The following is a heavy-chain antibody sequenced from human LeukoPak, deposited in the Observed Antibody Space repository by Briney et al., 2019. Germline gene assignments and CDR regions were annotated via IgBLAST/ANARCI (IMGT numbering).Heavy chain of an antibody. CDR2: INWDGEAT. CDR3: ARDLSSSWYSLAY. Sequence: PGGSLRLSCAASGVTIADYGMSGVRQVPGKGLEWVSGINWDGEATSYADSAKGRFTISRDNAKKSMYLEMNSLRDEDTALYYCARDLSSSWYSLAYWGQGTLVTVSS. J-gene: IGHJ4*02. D-gene: IGHD6-13*01. CDR1: GVTIADYG. V-gene: IGHV3-20*04.